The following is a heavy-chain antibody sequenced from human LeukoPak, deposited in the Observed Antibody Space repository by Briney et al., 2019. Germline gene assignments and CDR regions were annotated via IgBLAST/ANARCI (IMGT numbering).Heavy chain of an antibody. CDR3: ARLYYDILTGYYTDY. Sequence: GSLRLSCAASGFTFSDYYMSWIRQAPGKGLEWVSYISSSGSTIYYADSVKGRFTISRDNAKNSLYLQMNSLRAEDTAVYYCARLYYDILTGYYTDYWGQGTLVTVSS. CDR1: GFTFSDYY. CDR2: ISSSGSTI. V-gene: IGHV3-11*01. D-gene: IGHD3-9*01. J-gene: IGHJ4*02.